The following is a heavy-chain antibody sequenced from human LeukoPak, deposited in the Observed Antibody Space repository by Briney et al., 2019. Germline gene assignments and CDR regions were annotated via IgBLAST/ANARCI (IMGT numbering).Heavy chain of an antibody. Sequence: SETLSLTCTVSGGSISSGSYYWSWIRQPAGKGLEWIGRIYTSGSTNYNPSLKSRVTISVDTSKNQFSLKLSSVTAADTAVYYCASRKVGATDXYYYMDV. J-gene: IGHJ6*03. V-gene: IGHV4-61*02. CDR1: GGSISSGSYY. CDR2: IYTSGST. CDR3: ASRKVGATDXYYYMDV. D-gene: IGHD1-26*01.